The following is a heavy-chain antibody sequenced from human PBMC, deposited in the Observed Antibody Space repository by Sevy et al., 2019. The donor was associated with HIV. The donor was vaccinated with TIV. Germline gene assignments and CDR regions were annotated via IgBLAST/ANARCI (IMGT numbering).Heavy chain of an antibody. J-gene: IGHJ4*02. CDR3: AGPILTYRSGWSYYDH. CDR1: GASISSSGYY. Sequence: SETLSLTCTVSGASISSSGYYWGWIRQPPGKGLEWIASIRYSGSTFYNPSLRSRVTISADASKNQFSLKLNSVTAADTAVYYCAGPILTYRSGWSYYDHWGQGTVVTVSS. CDR2: IRYSGST. V-gene: IGHV4-39*01. D-gene: IGHD6-19*01.